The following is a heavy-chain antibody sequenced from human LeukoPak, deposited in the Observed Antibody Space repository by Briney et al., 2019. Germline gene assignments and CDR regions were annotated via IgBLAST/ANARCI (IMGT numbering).Heavy chain of an antibody. CDR3: ARDSLEYYDFWSGYTKSYYYYGMDV. CDR1: GSTFSSYG. Sequence: GRSLRLSCAASGSTFSSYGMHWVRQAPGKGLEWVAVIWYDGSNKYYADSVKGRFTISRDNSKNTLYLQMNSLRAEDTAVYYCARDSLEYYDFWSGYTKSYYYYGMDVWGQGTTVTVSS. J-gene: IGHJ6*02. D-gene: IGHD3-3*01. V-gene: IGHV3-33*01. CDR2: IWYDGSNK.